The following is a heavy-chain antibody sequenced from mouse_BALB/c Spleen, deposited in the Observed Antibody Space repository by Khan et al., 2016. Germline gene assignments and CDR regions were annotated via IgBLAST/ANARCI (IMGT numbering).Heavy chain of an antibody. CDR2: IHYSGST. J-gene: IGHJ2*01. Sequence: EVQLQESGPDLVKPSQSLSLTCTVTGYSIPSHYSWHWIRHFPGNKLEWMGYIHYSGSTNYNPSLNSRISITRDTSKNQFFLQLNSVTTEDTATYYCATSTSGYWYYFAYWGQGTTLTVSS. V-gene: IGHV3-1*02. CDR1: GYSIPSHYS. CDR3: ATSTSGYWYYFAY. D-gene: IGHD3-1*01.